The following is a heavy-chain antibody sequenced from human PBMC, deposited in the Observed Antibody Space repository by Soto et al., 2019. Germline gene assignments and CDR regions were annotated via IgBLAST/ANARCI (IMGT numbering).Heavy chain of an antibody. CDR2: IYYSGST. CDR3: ARAGYYYDSTGYPRIDAFDI. J-gene: IGHJ3*02. CDR1: GGSISSGGDF. V-gene: IGHV4-31*03. Sequence: SETLSLTCPVSGGSISSGGDFWTWIRQHPGKGLEWIGYIYYSGSTYYNPSLKSRVTMSLDTSKNQFSLKLSSVTAADTAVYYCARAGYYYDSTGYPRIDAFDIWGQGTMVTVSS. D-gene: IGHD3-22*01.